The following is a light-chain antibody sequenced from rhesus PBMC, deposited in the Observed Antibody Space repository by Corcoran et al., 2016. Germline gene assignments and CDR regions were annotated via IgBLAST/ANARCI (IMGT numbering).Light chain of an antibody. CDR2: AAS. V-gene: IGKV1-74*01. J-gene: IGKJ4*01. Sequence: DIQMTQSPSSLSASVGDRVTITCRASENVNNYLHWYQQKPGKAPKLLIYAASTLQSGVPSRVSGSGSGTDYTFTISSLQPEDVATCYCQHSYGTPLTFGGGTKVEIK. CDR3: QHSYGTPLT. CDR1: ENVNNY.